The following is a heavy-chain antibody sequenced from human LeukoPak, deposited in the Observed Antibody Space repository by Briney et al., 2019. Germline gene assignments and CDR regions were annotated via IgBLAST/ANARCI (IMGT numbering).Heavy chain of an antibody. CDR1: GGTFSSYA. J-gene: IGHJ6*02. CDR3: ARDRGVITSRWYYYGMDV. V-gene: IGHV1-69*06. Sequence: SVKVSCKASGGTFSSYAISWVRQAPGQGLEWMGGIIPIFGTANYAQKFQGRVTITADKSTSTAYMELSSLRSEDTAVYYCARDRGVITSRWYYYGMDVWGQGTTVTVSS. D-gene: IGHD3-10*01. CDR2: IIPIFGTA.